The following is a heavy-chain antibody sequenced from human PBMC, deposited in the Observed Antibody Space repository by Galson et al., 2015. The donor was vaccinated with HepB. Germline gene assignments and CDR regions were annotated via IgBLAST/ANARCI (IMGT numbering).Heavy chain of an antibody. CDR1: GFTFSDYY. J-gene: IGHJ4*02. CDR3: ARVADADYGDHSHFDY. V-gene: IGHV3-11*06. Sequence: SLRLSCAVSGFTFSDYYMSWIRQAPGKGLEWISYISSSSLYTNYADSVKGRFTISRDNAKNSLHLQISSARAEDTALYYCARVADADYGDHSHFDYWGQGTLVTVSS. D-gene: IGHD4-17*01. CDR2: ISSSSLYT.